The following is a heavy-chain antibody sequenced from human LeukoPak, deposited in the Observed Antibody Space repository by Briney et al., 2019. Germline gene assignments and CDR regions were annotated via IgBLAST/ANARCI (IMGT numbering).Heavy chain of an antibody. CDR3: ARDFET. D-gene: IGHD3-9*01. CDR1: GFNFGDHW. J-gene: IGHJ5*02. V-gene: IGHV3-7*03. Sequence: GGSLRLSCVATGFNFGDHWMDWVRQAPGKGLEWVGNIKQDGSEKNYVDSVKGRFTIFRDNAEKSVSLDMNSLRAEDTAIYYCARDFETWGQGTLVTAS. CDR2: IKQDGSEK.